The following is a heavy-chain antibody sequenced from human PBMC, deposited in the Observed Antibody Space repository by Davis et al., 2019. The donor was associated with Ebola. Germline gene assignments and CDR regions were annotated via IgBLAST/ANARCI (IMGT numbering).Heavy chain of an antibody. Sequence: SETLSLTCTVSGGSISSYYWSWIRQPPGKGLEWIGYIYYSGSTNYNPSLKSRVTISVDTSKNQFSLQLNSVTPEDTAVYYCARGRNYGSYYFDYWGQGTLVTVSS. CDR3: ARGRNYGSYYFDY. CDR1: GGSISSYY. V-gene: IGHV4-59*12. D-gene: IGHD1-7*01. J-gene: IGHJ4*02. CDR2: IYYSGST.